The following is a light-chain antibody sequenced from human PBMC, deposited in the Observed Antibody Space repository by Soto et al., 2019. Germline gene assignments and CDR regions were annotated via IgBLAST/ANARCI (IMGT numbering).Light chain of an antibody. V-gene: IGLV2-11*01. CDR3: CSYAGSSLV. CDR2: DVN. CDR1: SGDIGGYNY. Sequence: QSALTQPRSVSGSPGQSVTISCTGASGDIGGYNYVSCYQHHPGKAPKLIIFDVNKRPSGVPDRFSGSKSGNTASLTISGLQPEDEADYYCCSYAGSSLVFGGGTKLTVL. J-gene: IGLJ2*01.